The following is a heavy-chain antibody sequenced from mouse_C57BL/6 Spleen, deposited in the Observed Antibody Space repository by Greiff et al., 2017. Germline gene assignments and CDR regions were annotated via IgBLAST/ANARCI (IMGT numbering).Heavy chain of an antibody. D-gene: IGHD1-1*01. Sequence: QVQLQQPGAELVMPGASVKLSCKASGYTFTSYWMHWVKQRPGQGLEWIGEIDPSDSYTNYNQKFKGKSTLTVDKSSSPADMQLTSLTSEDAAVYYCLPYYYGSEGLAYWGQGTLVTVSA. CDR3: LPYYYGSEGLAY. V-gene: IGHV1-69*01. CDR1: GYTFTSYW. J-gene: IGHJ3*01. CDR2: IDPSDSYT.